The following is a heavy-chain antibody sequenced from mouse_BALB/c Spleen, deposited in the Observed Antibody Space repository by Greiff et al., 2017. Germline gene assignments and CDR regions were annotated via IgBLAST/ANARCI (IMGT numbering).Heavy chain of an antibody. Sequence: EVQRVESGGGLVKPGGSLKLSCAASGFAFSSYDMSWVRQTPEKRLEWVAYISSGGGSTYYPDTVKGRFTISRDNAKNTLYLQMSSLKSEDTAMYYCARHATDYFDYWGQGTTLTVSS. CDR3: ARHATDYFDY. CDR1: GFAFSSYD. CDR2: ISSGGGST. V-gene: IGHV5-12-1*01. D-gene: IGHD1-1*01. J-gene: IGHJ2*01.